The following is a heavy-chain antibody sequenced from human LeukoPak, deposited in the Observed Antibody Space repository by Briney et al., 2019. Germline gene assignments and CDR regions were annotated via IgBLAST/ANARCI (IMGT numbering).Heavy chain of an antibody. J-gene: IGHJ4*02. CDR2: ISYDGSYK. CDR3: ARGKQLVSDY. D-gene: IGHD6-6*01. CDR1: GLTFRSYA. Sequence: GGSLRLSCAASGLTFRSYAMHWVRQAPGKGLEWVAVISYDGSYKSYADPVKGRFTVSRDNSKNTLYLQMNSLRADDTAVYYCARGKQLVSDYWGQGTLVTVSP. V-gene: IGHV3-30*04.